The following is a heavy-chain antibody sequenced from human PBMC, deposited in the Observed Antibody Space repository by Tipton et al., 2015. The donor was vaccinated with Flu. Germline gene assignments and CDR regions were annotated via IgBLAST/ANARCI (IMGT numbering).Heavy chain of an antibody. V-gene: IGHV3-53*01. J-gene: IGHJ6*04. CDR1: GFTVSSNY. CDR3: ARGAIWEGMDV. D-gene: IGHD1-26*01. CDR2: IYSGGST. Sequence: SLRLSCAASGFTVSSNYMSWVRQDPGKGLEWVSVIYSGGSTYYADSVKGRFTISRDNSKNTLYLQMNSLRAEDTAVYYCARGAIWEGMDVWGKGTTVTVSS.